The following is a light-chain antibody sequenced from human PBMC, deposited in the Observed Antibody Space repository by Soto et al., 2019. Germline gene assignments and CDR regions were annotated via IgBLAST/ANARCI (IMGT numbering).Light chain of an antibody. CDR3: QQYNDSFPYT. V-gene: IGKV1-5*03. CDR2: AAS. J-gene: IGKJ2*01. Sequence: DIQMTQSPSTLSASVGDRVTITCRASQSISSWLAWYQQKPGTAPKLLIYAASTLESGVPSRFSGSRSGTEFTLTVSSLQPDDFATYYCQQYNDSFPYTFGQRTKLEIK. CDR1: QSISSW.